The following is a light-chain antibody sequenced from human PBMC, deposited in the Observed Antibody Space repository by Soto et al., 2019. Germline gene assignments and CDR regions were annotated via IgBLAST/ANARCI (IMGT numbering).Light chain of an antibody. J-gene: IGKJ2*01. CDR1: QSVDSY. CDR3: QQYGNFPYT. CDR2: GAS. V-gene: IGKV3-11*01. Sequence: EIVLTQSPVSLSLSPGERATLSCRASQSVDSYLVWYQQKPGQAPRLLIFGASNRATGIPARFSGSGSGTDFTLTINSLEPEDFAVYYCQQYGNFPYTFGQGTKLEIK.